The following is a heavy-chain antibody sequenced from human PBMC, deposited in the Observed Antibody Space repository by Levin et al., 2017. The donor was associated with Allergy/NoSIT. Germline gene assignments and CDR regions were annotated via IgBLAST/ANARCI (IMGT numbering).Heavy chain of an antibody. CDR1: GFTFNTYG. CDR3: ARIGCTGGSCRPYYYYGMDV. V-gene: IGHV3-33*01. J-gene: IGHJ6*02. CDR2: IWYDGSNK. Sequence: GGSLRLSCAASGFTFNTYGMHWVRQAPGKGLEWVAVIWYDGSNKYYADSVKGRLTISRDNSKNTLYLQMNSLRAEDTAVYYCARIGCTGGSCRPYYYYGMDVWGQGTTVTVSS. D-gene: IGHD2-15*01.